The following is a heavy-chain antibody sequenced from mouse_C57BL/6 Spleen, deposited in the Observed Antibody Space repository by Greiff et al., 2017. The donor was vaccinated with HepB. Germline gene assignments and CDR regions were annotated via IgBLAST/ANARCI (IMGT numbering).Heavy chain of an antibody. D-gene: IGHD3-1*01. CDR1: GYTFTSYW. CDR3: ARSGAPHRYFDV. Sequence: QVQLQQPGAELVMPGASVKLSCKASGYTFTSYWMHWVKQRPGQGLEWIGEIDPSDSYTNYNQKFKGKSTLTVDKSSSTAYMQLSSLTSADSAVYYCARSGAPHRYFDVWGTGTTVTVSS. J-gene: IGHJ1*03. V-gene: IGHV1-69*01. CDR2: IDPSDSYT.